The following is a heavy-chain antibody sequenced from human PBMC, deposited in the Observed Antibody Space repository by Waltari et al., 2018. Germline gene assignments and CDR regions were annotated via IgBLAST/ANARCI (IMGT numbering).Heavy chain of an antibody. Sequence: QVQLQESGPGLVKPSGTLSLTCAVSGGSISSSNWWSWVRQPPGKGLEWIGEIYHSGSTNYNPALKSRVTISVDKSKNQFSLKLSSVTAADTAVYYCARARAFGAAAGTYNAFDIWGQGTMVTVSS. J-gene: IGHJ3*02. CDR1: GGSISSSNW. D-gene: IGHD6-13*01. CDR2: IYHSGST. V-gene: IGHV4-4*02. CDR3: ARARAFGAAAGTYNAFDI.